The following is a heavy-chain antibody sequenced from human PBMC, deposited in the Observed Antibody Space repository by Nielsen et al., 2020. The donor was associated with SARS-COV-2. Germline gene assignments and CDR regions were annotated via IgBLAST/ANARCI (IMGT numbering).Heavy chain of an antibody. Sequence: GGSLRLSCAASGFTFGDYYMSWIRQAPGKGLEWISYISSTDSHTNYADSVKGRFTISRDNAKKSLSLQMNSLRAEDTAVYYCSRLRGGHCTLTSCALDYWGQGTLVTVSS. D-gene: IGHD2-2*01. J-gene: IGHJ4*02. V-gene: IGHV3-11*03. CDR3: SRLRGGHCTLTSCALDY. CDR1: GFTFGDYY. CDR2: ISSTDSHT.